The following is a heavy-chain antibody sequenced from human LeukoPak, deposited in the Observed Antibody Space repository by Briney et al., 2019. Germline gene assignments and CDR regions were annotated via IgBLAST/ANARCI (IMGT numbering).Heavy chain of an antibody. Sequence: SVKVSCKASGGTFISYAISWVRQAPGQGLEWMGEIITIFGTANSAQKFQGRVTITADESTSTAYRELSSLRSEDTAVYYCAKHCSGGSCYSGEYYMDVWGKGTTVTVSS. CDR2: IITIFGTA. J-gene: IGHJ6*03. V-gene: IGHV1-69*13. D-gene: IGHD2-15*01. CDR3: AKHCSGGSCYSGEYYMDV. CDR1: GGTFISYA.